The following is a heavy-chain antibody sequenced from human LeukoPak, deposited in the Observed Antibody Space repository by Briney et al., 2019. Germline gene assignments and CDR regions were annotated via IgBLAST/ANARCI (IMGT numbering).Heavy chain of an antibody. CDR2: ISYDGSNK. V-gene: IGHV3-30*18. J-gene: IGHJ6*02. CDR1: GFTFSSYG. D-gene: IGHD3-3*01. CDR3: AKDQGDYDFWSGYYNYYYYGMDV. Sequence: GRSLRLSCAASGFTFSSYGMHWVRQAPGKGREWGAVISYDGSNKYYAESVKGRFTISRDNSKNTLYLQMNSLRGEDTAVYYCAKDQGDYDFWSGYYNYYYYGMDVWGQGTTVTVSS.